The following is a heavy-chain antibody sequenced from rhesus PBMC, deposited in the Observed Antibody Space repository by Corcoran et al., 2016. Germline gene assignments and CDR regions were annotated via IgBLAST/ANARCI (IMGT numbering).Heavy chain of an antibody. CDR3: ARQLLSLFDY. CDR2: IYGSCGST. V-gene: IGHV4-93*02. CDR1: GGSISSSYW. D-gene: IGHD2-33*01. Sequence: QVQLQESGPGVVKPSETLSLTCAVSGGSISSSYWWSWIRQSPGKGLEWIGGIYGSCGSTEYNPSLKSRVTISIDTSKNQFSLKLSSVTAADTAVYYCARQLLSLFDYWGQGVLVTVSS. J-gene: IGHJ4*01.